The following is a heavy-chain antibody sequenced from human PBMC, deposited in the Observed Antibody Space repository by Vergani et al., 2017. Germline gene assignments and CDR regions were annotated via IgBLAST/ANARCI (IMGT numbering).Heavy chain of an antibody. CDR2: IYYSGST. CDR1: GGSVSSGSYY. CDR3: ARASGGLRIDY. V-gene: IGHV4-61*10. D-gene: IGHD3-10*01. J-gene: IGHJ4*02. Sequence: QVQLQESGPGLVKPSETLSLTCTVSGGSVSSGSYYWSWIRQPAGKGLEWIGYIYYSGSTTYNPSLKSLVTISVDTSKNQFSLKLSSVTAADTAVYYCARASGGLRIDYWGQGTLVTVSS.